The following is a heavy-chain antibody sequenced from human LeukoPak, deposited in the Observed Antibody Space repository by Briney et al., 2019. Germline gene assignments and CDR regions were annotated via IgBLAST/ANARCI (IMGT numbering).Heavy chain of an antibody. Sequence: SETLSLTCAVYGGSFSGYYWSWIRQPPGKGLEWIGEINHSGSTNYNPSLKSRVTISVDTSKNQFSLKLSSVTAADTAVYYCARSPLYSSGWYRWFDPWGQGTLVTVSS. J-gene: IGHJ5*02. CDR1: GGSFSGYY. V-gene: IGHV4-34*01. CDR3: ARSPLYSSGWYRWFDP. D-gene: IGHD6-19*01. CDR2: INHSGST.